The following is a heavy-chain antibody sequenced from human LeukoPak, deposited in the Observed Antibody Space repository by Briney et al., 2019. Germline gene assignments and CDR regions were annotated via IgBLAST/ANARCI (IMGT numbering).Heavy chain of an antibody. J-gene: IGHJ4*02. Sequence: GRSLRFSCAASGFTFSFYAMHWVRQAPGKGLEWVALISYDGSNKYYAESVKGRFTISRDNSKNTLYLQMNSLRGEDTAVYYCARVQLDLDYWGQGTLVTVSS. CDR2: ISYDGSNK. V-gene: IGHV3-30*04. CDR3: ARVQLDLDY. D-gene: IGHD5-18*01. CDR1: GFTFSFYA.